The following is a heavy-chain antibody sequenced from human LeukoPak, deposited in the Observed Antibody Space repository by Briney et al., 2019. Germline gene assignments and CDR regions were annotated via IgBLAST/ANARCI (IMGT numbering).Heavy chain of an antibody. V-gene: IGHV3-23*01. J-gene: IGHJ4*02. Sequence: GRSLRLSCAASGFTFSSYAMHWVRQAPGKGLEWVSVISGGGGSTDYADSVKGRFTVSRDNSKNTLYLQMDSLTVEDTAVYYCAKSYDISRFYPYWGQGTLVTVSS. D-gene: IGHD3-22*01. CDR2: ISGGGGST. CDR1: GFTFSSYA. CDR3: AKSYDISRFYPY.